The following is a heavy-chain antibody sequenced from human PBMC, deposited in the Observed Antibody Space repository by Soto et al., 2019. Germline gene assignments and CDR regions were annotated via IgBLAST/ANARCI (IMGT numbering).Heavy chain of an antibody. CDR1: GFTFSSYS. CDR2: ISSSSSTI. CDR3: ARPYCSSTSCYDNFGY. J-gene: IGHJ4*02. Sequence: EVQLVESGGGLVQPGGSLRLSCAASGFTFSSYSMNWVRQAPGKGLEWVSYISSSSSTIYYADSVKGRFTISRDNAKNSLYRQMNSLRAEDTAVYYCARPYCSSTSCYDNFGYWGQGTLVTVSS. V-gene: IGHV3-48*01. D-gene: IGHD2-2*01.